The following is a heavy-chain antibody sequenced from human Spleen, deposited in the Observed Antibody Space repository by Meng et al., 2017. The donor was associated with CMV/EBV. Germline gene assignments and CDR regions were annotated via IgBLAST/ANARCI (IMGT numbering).Heavy chain of an antibody. CDR1: GGSISSSTYY. CDR2: IYYRGGT. V-gene: IGHV4-39*07. J-gene: IGHJ4*02. Sequence: GSLRLSCTVSGGSISSSTYYWGWIRQPPGKGLEWIGSIYYRGGTYYNPSLKSRVTISLDTSKSQFSLNLSSVTAADTAMYYCATSGWFANYFASWGQGTLVTVSS. D-gene: IGHD6-19*01. CDR3: ATSGWFANYFAS.